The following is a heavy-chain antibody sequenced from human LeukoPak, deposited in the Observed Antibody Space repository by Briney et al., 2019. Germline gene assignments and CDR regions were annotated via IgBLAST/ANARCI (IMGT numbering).Heavy chain of an antibody. CDR2: ISWNSGSI. V-gene: IGHV3-9*01. Sequence: PGGSLRLSCAASGFTFDDYAMHWVRQAPGKGLEWVSGISWNSGSIGYADSVKGRFTISRDNARNSLYLQMNSLRAEDTAVYYCAHTGSSYGDYEAQAYWGQGTLVTVSS. J-gene: IGHJ4*02. CDR1: GFTFDDYA. CDR3: AHTGSSYGDYEAQAY. D-gene: IGHD4-17*01.